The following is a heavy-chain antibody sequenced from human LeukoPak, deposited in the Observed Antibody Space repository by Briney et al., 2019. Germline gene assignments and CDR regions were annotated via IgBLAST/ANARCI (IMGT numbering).Heavy chain of an antibody. CDR3: ASGGGSYYSDFDY. CDR1: GGSISSSSYY. CDR2: IYYSGST. J-gene: IGHJ4*02. D-gene: IGHD1-26*01. V-gene: IGHV4-39*07. Sequence: SETLSLTCTVSGGSISSSSYYWGWIRQPPGKGLEWIGSIYYSGSTYYNPSLKSRITISIDTSKNQFSLKLNSVTAADTAVYYCASGGGSYYSDFDYWGQGTLVTVSS.